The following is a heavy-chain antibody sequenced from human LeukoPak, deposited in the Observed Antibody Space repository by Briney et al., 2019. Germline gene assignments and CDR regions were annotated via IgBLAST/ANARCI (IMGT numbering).Heavy chain of an antibody. CDR3: TRVPRTAVGI. Sequence: GASVKVSCKASGYTFISYDINWVRQATGQGLEWMGYMNPNSGNTRYAQKFQGRVTMTRNTSISTAYMELSSLRSEGTAVYYCTRVPRTAVGIWGQGTMVTVSS. CDR2: MNPNSGNT. J-gene: IGHJ3*02. V-gene: IGHV1-8*01. CDR1: GYTFISYD. D-gene: IGHD6-19*01.